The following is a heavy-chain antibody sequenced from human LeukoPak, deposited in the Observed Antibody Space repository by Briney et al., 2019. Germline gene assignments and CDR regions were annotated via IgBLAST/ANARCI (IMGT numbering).Heavy chain of an antibody. D-gene: IGHD3-3*01. Sequence: ASVKVSCKASGYTFTSYGISWVRQAPGQGLEWMGWISAYNGNTNYAQKLQGRVTMTTDTSTSTAYMELRSLRSDDTAVYYCAREGSGPGDFWSGYNWFDPWGQGTLVTVSS. CDR3: AREGSGPGDFWSGYNWFDP. V-gene: IGHV1-18*01. J-gene: IGHJ5*02. CDR1: GYTFTSYG. CDR2: ISAYNGNT.